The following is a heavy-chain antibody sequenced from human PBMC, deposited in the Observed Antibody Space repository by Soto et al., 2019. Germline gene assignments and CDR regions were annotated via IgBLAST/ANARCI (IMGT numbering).Heavy chain of an antibody. D-gene: IGHD2-21*01. CDR1: GFTFSSCA. CDR2: ISGSGGST. J-gene: IGHJ4*02. CDR3: AKDHKDLNFDDY. V-gene: IGHV3-23*01. Sequence: VGSLRLSCAASGFTFSSCAMSWVRQAPGKGLEWVSAISGSGGSTYYADSVKGRFTISRDNSKNTLYLQMNSLRAEDTAVYYCAKDHKDLNFDDYWGQGTLVTVSS.